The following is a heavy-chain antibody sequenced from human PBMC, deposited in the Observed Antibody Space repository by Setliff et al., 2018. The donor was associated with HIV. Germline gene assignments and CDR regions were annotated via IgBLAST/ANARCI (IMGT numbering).Heavy chain of an antibody. CDR1: GYTFTGYY. V-gene: IGHV1-2*06. Sequence: ASVKVSCKASGYTFTGYYIHWVRQAPGQGLQWMGRINPNIGSTNYAQNFQGRATMTRDTSISTVYMELSGLTSDDTAVYFCARQLSNSLDHWGQGTPVTVSS. CDR2: INPNIGST. CDR3: ARQLSNSLDH. D-gene: IGHD1-1*01. J-gene: IGHJ4*02.